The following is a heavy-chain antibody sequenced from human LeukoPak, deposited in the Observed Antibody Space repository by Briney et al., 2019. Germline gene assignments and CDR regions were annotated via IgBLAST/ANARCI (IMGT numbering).Heavy chain of an antibody. CDR1: GGSISNSNW. J-gene: IGHJ3*02. CDR2: IYHSGST. CDR3: ARESPKFDHAFDI. Sequence: PSETLSLTCAVSGGSISNSNWWNWVRQPPGKGLEWIGEIYHSGSTNYNPSLRSRVTISVDRSKNQFALKLTSVTAADTAVYYCARESPKFDHAFDIWGQGTMVTVSS. D-gene: IGHD3-9*01. V-gene: IGHV4-4*02.